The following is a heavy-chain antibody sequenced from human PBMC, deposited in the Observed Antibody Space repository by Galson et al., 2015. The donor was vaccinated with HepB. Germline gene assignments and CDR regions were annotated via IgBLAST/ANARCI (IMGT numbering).Heavy chain of an antibody. CDR3: ARGFNYYDSSGYYFDY. CDR1: EFTFSDYY. J-gene: IGHJ4*02. CDR2: ISSSSSYT. D-gene: IGHD3-22*01. Sequence: SLRLSCAASEFTFSDYYMSWIRQAPGKGLEWVSYISSSSSYTNYADSVKGRFTISRDNAKNSLYLQMNSLRAEDTAVYYCARGFNYYDSSGYYFDYWGQGTLVTVSS. V-gene: IGHV3-11*06.